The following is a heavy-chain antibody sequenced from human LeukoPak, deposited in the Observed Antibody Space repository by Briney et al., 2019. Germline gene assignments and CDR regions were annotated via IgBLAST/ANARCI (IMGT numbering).Heavy chain of an antibody. D-gene: IGHD1-26*01. J-gene: IGHJ4*02. V-gene: IGHV3-7*01. Sequence: PGGSLRLSSAASGFTFSDSWMTWVRQAPGKGLEWVATIKFDGTEKQYVASVRGRFTISRANAENSMFLRMESLSPEDTAVYYCARGGGYSERFDYWGQGTLVTVSS. CDR2: IKFDGTEK. CDR1: GFTFSDSW. CDR3: ARGGGYSERFDY.